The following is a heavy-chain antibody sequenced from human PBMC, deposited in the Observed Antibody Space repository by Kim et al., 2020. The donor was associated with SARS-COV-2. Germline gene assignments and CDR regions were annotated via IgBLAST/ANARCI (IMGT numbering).Heavy chain of an antibody. CDR1: GFTFSSYG. D-gene: IGHD6-19*01. CDR2: ISYDGSNK. V-gene: IGHV3-30*18. Sequence: GGSLRLSCAASGFTFSSYGMHWVRQAPGKGLEWVAVISYDGSNKYYADSVKGRFTISRDNSKNTLYLQMNSLRAEDTAVYYCAKDSGSGWPNTYFDYWGQGTLVTVSS. CDR3: AKDSGSGWPNTYFDY. J-gene: IGHJ4*02.